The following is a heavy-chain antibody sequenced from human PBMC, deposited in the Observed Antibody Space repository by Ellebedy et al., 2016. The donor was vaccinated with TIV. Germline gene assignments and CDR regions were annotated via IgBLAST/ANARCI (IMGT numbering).Heavy chain of an antibody. CDR3: ARGSGIVVVPAAICCYYYYYGMDV. CDR1: GGTFSSYA. CDR2: IIPIFGTA. V-gene: IGHV1-69*13. J-gene: IGHJ6*02. Sequence: SVKVSXKASGGTFSSYAISWVRQAPGQGLEWMGGIIPIFGTANYAQKFQGRVTITADESTSTAYMELSSLRSEDTAVYYCARGSGIVVVPAAICCYYYYYGMDVWGQGTTVTVSS. D-gene: IGHD2-2*01.